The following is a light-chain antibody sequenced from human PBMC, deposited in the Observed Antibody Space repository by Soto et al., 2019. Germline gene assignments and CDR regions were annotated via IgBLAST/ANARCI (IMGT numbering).Light chain of an antibody. V-gene: IGLV2-14*01. CDR1: SSDVGNNNH. J-gene: IGLJ1*01. CDR2: EVS. Sequence: QSALTQPASVSGSPGQSITISCTGTSSDVGNNNHVSWYQHHPGKAPKLMIYEVSYRPSGVSNRFSASKSGYTASLTISGLQAEDEADYYCNSQTRSGIRVFGTGTKLTAL. CDR3: NSQTRSGIRV.